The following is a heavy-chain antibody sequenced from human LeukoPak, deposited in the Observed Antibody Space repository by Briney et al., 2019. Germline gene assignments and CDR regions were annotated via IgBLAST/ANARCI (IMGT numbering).Heavy chain of an antibody. V-gene: IGHV4-34*01. D-gene: IGHD3-10*01. CDR2: INHSGST. CDR3: ARGFKSWVVNKVRGPETRGSRQQSGGAFDI. CDR1: GFTFSSYA. J-gene: IGHJ3*02. Sequence: GSLRLSCAASGFTFSSYAMSWIRQPPGKGLEWIGEINHSGSTNYNPSLKSRVTISVDTSKNQFSLKLSSVTAADTAVYYCARGFKSWVVNKVRGPETRGSRQQSGGAFDIWGQGTMVTVSS.